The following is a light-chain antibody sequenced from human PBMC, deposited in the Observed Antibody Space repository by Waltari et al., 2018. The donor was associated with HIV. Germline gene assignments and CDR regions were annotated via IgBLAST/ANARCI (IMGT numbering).Light chain of an antibody. CDR2: STN. CDR1: SGSVSTSYY. Sequence: QTVVTQEPSFSVSPGGTVTLTCGLRSGSVSTSYYPSWYQQTPGQAPRTLIYSTNTRSSGVPDRFSGSILGNKAALTITGAQADDESDYYCVLFMGNGIRVFGGGTKLTVL. V-gene: IGLV8-61*01. CDR3: VLFMGNGIRV. J-gene: IGLJ3*02.